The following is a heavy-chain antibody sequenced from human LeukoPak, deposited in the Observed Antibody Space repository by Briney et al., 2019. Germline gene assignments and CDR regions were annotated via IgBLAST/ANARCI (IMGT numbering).Heavy chain of an antibody. CDR1: GFSVSLYG. D-gene: IGHD3-10*01. Sequence: GGSLRLSCAASGFSVSLYGMHWVRQAPGKGLEWVAFLRSDTNSEHYAASVKGRFAISRDTSKDTLYLHMRSLRVEDTALYYCARGLRQAGFPPLEFWGQGPQVIVSS. V-gene: IGHV3-30*02. CDR2: LRSDTNSE. CDR3: ARGLRQAGFPPLEF. J-gene: IGHJ4*02.